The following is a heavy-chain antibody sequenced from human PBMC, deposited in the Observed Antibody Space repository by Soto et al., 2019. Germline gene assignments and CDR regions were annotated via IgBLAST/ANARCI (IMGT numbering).Heavy chain of an antibody. CDR3: ATGGGAAMYYSYYYMDV. CDR1: GYTLTELS. V-gene: IGHV1-24*01. Sequence: QVQLVQSGAEVKKPGASVKVSCKVSGYTLTELSMHWVQQAPGKGLEWMGGFDPEEGETIYARKFQGRVTNTKNTSTDTPYRERSSLRSEDTPVCYCATGGGAAMYYSYYYMDVGGKGTTVTVS. J-gene: IGHJ6*03. D-gene: IGHD5-18*01. CDR2: FDPEEGET.